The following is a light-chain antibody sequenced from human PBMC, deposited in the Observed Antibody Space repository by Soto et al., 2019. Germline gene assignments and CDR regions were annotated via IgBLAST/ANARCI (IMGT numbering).Light chain of an antibody. Sequence: EIVMTQSPATLSVSPGERPTLSGRASQSFRGLLAWYQQKPGQAPRILIYDAYNRATGIPPRFSGSWSGTDFTLTFSSLEPEDSAVYYCQQRHMWPITFGQGTRLEIK. J-gene: IGKJ5*01. V-gene: IGKV3-11*01. CDR1: QSFRGL. CDR2: DAY. CDR3: QQRHMWPIT.